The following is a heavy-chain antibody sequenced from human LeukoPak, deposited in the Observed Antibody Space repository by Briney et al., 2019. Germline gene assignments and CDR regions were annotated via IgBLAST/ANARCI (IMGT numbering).Heavy chain of an antibody. J-gene: IGHJ1*01. V-gene: IGHV3-30*02. Sequence: GGSLRLSCAASGFTFSSYGMHWVRQAPGKGLEWVAFIRYDGSNKYYADSVKGRFTISRDNSKNTLYLQMNSLRAEDTAVYYCATSYSSGWYFFDRAEYLQHWGQGTLVTVSS. CDR2: IRYDGSNK. D-gene: IGHD6-19*01. CDR3: ATSYSSGWYFFDRAEYLQH. CDR1: GFTFSSYG.